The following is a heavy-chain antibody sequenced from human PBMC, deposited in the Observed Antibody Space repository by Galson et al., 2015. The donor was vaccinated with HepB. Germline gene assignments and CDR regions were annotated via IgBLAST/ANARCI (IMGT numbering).Heavy chain of an antibody. CDR3: AREKFFTYYFDY. CDR1: GHTFTTYN. D-gene: IGHD3-3*01. Sequence: SVKVSCKATGHTFTTYNIQWVRQAPGQGLEWMGRISPSDGAVHYAQEFQGRVTMTRDTSTSTVYMDLSSLASEDTAVYYCAREKFFTYYFDYWGQGTLVTVSS. V-gene: IGHV1-46*01. J-gene: IGHJ4*02. CDR2: ISPSDGAV.